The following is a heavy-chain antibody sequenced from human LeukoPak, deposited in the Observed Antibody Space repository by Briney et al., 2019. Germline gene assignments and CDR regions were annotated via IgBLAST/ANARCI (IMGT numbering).Heavy chain of an antibody. CDR2: IYTSGSP. J-gene: IGHJ4*02. CDR1: GGSINSHV. V-gene: IGHV4-4*07. D-gene: IGHD3-10*01. CDR3: ARAYGSGSRIDY. Sequence: SETLYLTWCVPGGSINSHVWGWIRQRSGKGLEWIGRIYTSGSPNYNPSLKSRVTMSVDTSKNQFSLKLSSVTAADTAVYYCARAYGSGSRIDYWGQGTLVTVSS.